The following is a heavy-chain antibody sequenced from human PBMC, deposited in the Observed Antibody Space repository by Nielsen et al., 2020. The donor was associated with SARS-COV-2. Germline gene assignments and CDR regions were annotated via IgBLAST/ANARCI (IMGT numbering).Heavy chain of an antibody. Sequence: GESLKISCAGSGFTFSDYYMSWIRQAPGKGLEWVAQMSGSSSYIHYADSVKGRYTISKDSAKNSLYLQMNSLRAEDTAMYYCARDNWGRMDVWGQGTTVTVSS. CDR3: ARDNWGRMDV. CDR2: MSGSSSYI. V-gene: IGHV3-11*06. D-gene: IGHD7-27*01. CDR1: GFTFSDYY. J-gene: IGHJ6*02.